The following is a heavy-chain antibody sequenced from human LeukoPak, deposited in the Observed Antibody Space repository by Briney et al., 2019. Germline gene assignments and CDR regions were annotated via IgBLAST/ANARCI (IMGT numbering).Heavy chain of an antibody. J-gene: IGHJ4*02. CDR3: ARETGGVTTVSFDY. V-gene: IGHV3-33*01. CDR1: GFTFSSYG. CDR2: IWYDGSNK. Sequence: GRSLRLSCAASGFTFSSYGMHWVRQAPGKGLEWVAVIWYDGSNKYYADSVKGRFTISRDNSKNTLYLQMNSLRAEDTAVYYCARETGGVTTVSFDYWGQGTLVTVSS. D-gene: IGHD4-17*01.